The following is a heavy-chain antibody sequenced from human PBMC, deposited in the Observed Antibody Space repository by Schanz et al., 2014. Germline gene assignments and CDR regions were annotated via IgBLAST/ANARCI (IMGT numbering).Heavy chain of an antibody. CDR2: IYSGGNT. J-gene: IGHJ6*02. CDR3: ARSPRDIVVVPAARYPLYYYYGMDV. V-gene: IGHV3-66*01. D-gene: IGHD2-2*01. CDR1: GFTVSSNY. Sequence: EVQLVESGGGLVQPGGSLRLSCAASGFTVSSNYMSWVRQAPGKGLEWVSVIYSGGNTYYADSVKGRFTVSRDNSKNPLYLQMNSLRAGDTAVYYCARSPRDIVVVPAARYPLYYYYGMDVWGQGTTVTVSS.